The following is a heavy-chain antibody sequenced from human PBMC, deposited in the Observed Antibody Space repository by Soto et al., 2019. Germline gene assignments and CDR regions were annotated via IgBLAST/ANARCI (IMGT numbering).Heavy chain of an antibody. CDR2: ISSSSSYI. Sequence: EVQLVESGGGLVKPGGSLRLSCAASGFTFSSYSMNWVRQAPGKGLEWVSSISSSSSYIYYADSVKGRFTISRDNAKNSLYLQMNSLRAEDTAVYYCARFKGLDFWSGYYKWEYYFDYWGQGTLVTVSS. V-gene: IGHV3-21*01. CDR1: GFTFSSYS. D-gene: IGHD3-3*01. J-gene: IGHJ4*02. CDR3: ARFKGLDFWSGYYKWEYYFDY.